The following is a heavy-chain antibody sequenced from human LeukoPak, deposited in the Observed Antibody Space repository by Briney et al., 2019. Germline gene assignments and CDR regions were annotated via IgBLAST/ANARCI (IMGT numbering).Heavy chain of an antibody. CDR1: GFTFSNVW. CDR3: VTDLVIKGYFDY. CDR2: IRRKTDGETT. Sequence: GGSLRLSCAASGFTFSNVWMSWVRQVPGKGLEWVGRIRRKTDGETTDHAAPVKGRFTISGDDSKNTLYLQMNSLKTEDTAVYYCVTDLVIKGYFDYWGQGALVTVSS. D-gene: IGHD2-21*01. V-gene: IGHV3-15*01. J-gene: IGHJ4*02.